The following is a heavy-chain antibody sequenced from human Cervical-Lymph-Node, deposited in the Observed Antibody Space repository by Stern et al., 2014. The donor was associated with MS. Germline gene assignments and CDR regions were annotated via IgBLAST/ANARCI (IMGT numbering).Heavy chain of an antibody. V-gene: IGHV3-15*05. Sequence: VQLVESGGGLVKPGGSLTLSCAASGFSFSNTWVSWVRQPPGQGLEWGGRLKSKADGGTTDYAAPVKGRFTISRDDSKNTVSLQMNSLKSEDTAVYYCTTDRGVARRPIFDSWGQGTLVTVSS. CDR2: LKSKADGGTT. J-gene: IGHJ4*02. CDR1: GFSFSNTW. D-gene: IGHD2-8*01. CDR3: TTDRGVARRPIFDS.